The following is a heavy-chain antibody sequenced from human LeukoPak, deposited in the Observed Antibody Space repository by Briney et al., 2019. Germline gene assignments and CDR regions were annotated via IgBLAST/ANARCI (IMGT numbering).Heavy chain of an antibody. CDR2: INSDGSST. Sequence: PGGSLRVSCAASGFTFSSYWMHWVRRAPGKGLVWVSRINSDGSSTSYADSVKGRFTISRDNAKNTLYLQMNSLRAEDTAVYYCERDNIAVAGSLDYWGQGPLGSASS. D-gene: IGHD6-19*01. J-gene: IGHJ4*02. CDR1: GFTFSSYW. V-gene: IGHV3-74*01. CDR3: ERDNIAVAGSLDY.